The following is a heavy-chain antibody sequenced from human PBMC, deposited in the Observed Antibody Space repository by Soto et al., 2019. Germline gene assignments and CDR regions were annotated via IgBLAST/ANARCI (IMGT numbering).Heavy chain of an antibody. Sequence: PGGSLRLSCAASGFTFSSYAMSWVRQAPGKGLEWVSAISGTGGSTYYADSVKGRFTTSRDNSKNTLYLQMNSLRAEDTAVYYCAREIKWFGEGDAFDLWGQGTMVTVSS. J-gene: IGHJ3*01. CDR1: GFTFSSYA. D-gene: IGHD3-10*01. V-gene: IGHV3-23*01. CDR2: ISGTGGST. CDR3: AREIKWFGEGDAFDL.